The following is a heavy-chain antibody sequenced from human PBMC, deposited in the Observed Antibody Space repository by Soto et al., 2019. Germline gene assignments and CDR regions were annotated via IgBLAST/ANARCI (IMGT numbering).Heavy chain of an antibody. CDR3: AREMIPMIMGGMSALDV. D-gene: IGHD3-22*01. CDR1: DFTFGTYV. J-gene: IGHJ6*02. Sequence: VQLVESGGGVVQPERSQRLSCAASDFTFGTYVMHWVRQAPGKGLEWVALISFDGSSQYYADSVKGRFTISRDNSRNTMYLQMNSLRPEDTAVYYCAREMIPMIMGGMSALDVWGHGTTVTVS. V-gene: IGHV3-30*04. CDR2: ISFDGSSQ.